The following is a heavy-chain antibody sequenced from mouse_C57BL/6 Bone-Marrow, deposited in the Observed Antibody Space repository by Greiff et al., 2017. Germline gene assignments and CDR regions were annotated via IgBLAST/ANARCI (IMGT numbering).Heavy chain of an antibody. J-gene: IGHJ3*01. CDR2: IHPNGGST. D-gene: IGHD1-3*01. Sequence: VQLQQPGAELVKPGASVKLSCKASGYTFTSYWMHWVKQRPGQGLEWIGMIHPNGGSTNYNEKFKSKATLTVDKSSSTAYRQLGSLTSEDSAVYYCANNYPFAYWGQGTLVTVSA. CDR1: GYTFTSYW. CDR3: ANNYPFAY. V-gene: IGHV1-64*01.